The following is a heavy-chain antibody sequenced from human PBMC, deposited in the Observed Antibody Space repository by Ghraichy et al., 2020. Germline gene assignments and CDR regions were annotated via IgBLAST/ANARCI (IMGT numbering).Heavy chain of an antibody. V-gene: IGHV4-31*03. CDR2: IYYSGST. J-gene: IGHJ4*02. D-gene: IGHD3-22*01. CDR1: GGSISSGGYY. CDR3: ARAPHSSGYYPFDF. Sequence: SETLSLTCTVSGGSISSGGYYWSWIRQHPGKGLEWIGYIYYSGSTYYNPSLKSRVTMSVDTSMNQFSLNLSSVTAADTAVYYCARAPHSSGYYPFDFWGQGTLVTVSS.